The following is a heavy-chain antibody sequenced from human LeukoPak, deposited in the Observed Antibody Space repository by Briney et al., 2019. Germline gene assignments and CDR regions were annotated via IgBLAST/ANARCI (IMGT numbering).Heavy chain of an antibody. Sequence: SETLSLTCAVSGYSISSGYYWGWIRQPPGKGLEWIESIYHSVSTYYNPSLKSRVTISLDTSKNQFSLKLSSVTAADTAVYYCARHRSGVVVPAADDAFDIWGQGTMVTVSS. CDR1: GYSISSGYY. CDR2: IYHSVST. CDR3: ARHRSGVVVPAADDAFDI. J-gene: IGHJ3*02. D-gene: IGHD2-2*01. V-gene: IGHV4-38-2*01.